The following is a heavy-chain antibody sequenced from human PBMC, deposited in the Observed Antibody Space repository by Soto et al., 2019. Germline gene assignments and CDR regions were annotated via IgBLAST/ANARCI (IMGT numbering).Heavy chain of an antibody. CDR2: VSGGGGST. D-gene: IGHD3-9*01. CDR3: AKTESFNGYYNAFDS. J-gene: IGHJ4*02. Sequence: GGSLRLSCAASGFSFAGYAVAWVRQAPGKGLEWVSTVSGGGGSTYYTDSVKGRFTISRDNSGNTVYLQMNSLNAGDTALYYCAKTESFNGYYNAFDSWGQGTRVTVSS. CDR1: GFSFAGYA. V-gene: IGHV3-23*01.